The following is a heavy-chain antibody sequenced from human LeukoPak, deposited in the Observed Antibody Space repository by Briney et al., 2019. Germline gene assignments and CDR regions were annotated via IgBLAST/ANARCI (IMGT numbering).Heavy chain of an antibody. V-gene: IGHV4-30-4*08. D-gene: IGHD2-2*01. CDR3: ARGPLECSSTSCYLAEADY. J-gene: IGHJ4*02. CDR2: IYYSGST. CDR1: GGSISSGDYY. Sequence: KPSQTLSLTCTVSGGSISSGDYYSSWIRQPPGKGLQWIGYIYYSGSTYYNPSLKSRLTISVDTSKNQFSLKLSSVTAADTAVYYCARGPLECSSTSCYLAEADYWGQGTLVTVSS.